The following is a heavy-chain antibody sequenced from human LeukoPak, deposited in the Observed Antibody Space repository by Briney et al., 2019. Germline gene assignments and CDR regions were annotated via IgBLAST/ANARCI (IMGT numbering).Heavy chain of an antibody. J-gene: IGHJ6*03. CDR2: ISGSGGST. V-gene: IGHV3-23*01. CDR3: AKDGDYGDYVRSYYYYMDV. CDR1: GFTFSSYG. D-gene: IGHD4-17*01. Sequence: GGSLRLSCEASGFTFSSYGMHWVRQAPGKGLEWVSAISGSGGSTYYADSVKGRFTISRDNSKNTLYLQMNSLRAEDTAVYYCAKDGDYGDYVRSYYYYMDVWGKGTTVTVSS.